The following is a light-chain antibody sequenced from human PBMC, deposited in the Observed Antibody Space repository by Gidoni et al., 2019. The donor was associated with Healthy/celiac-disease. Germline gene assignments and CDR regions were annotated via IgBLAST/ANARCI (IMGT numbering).Light chain of an antibody. J-gene: IGKJ1*01. CDR2: WAS. CDR1: QSVLYSSNNKNY. CDR3: QQYYGTPPRT. Sequence: DIVMTQSPDSLAVSLGERATINCKSSQSVLYSSNNKNYLAWYQQKPGQHPKLLIYWASTRESGVPDRFSGSGSGTDFTLTISSLQAEDVAVYYCQQYYGTPPRTFGQGTKVEIK. V-gene: IGKV4-1*01.